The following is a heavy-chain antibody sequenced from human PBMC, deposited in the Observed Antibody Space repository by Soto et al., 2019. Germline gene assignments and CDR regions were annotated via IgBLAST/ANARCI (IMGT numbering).Heavy chain of an antibody. Sequence: QITLKQSGPTLVKPTQTLTLTCTFSGFSLSTSGVGVGWIRQPSGKALEWLALIYWDDDTRYSPSLKSRLTITKDTSKHQVVLTMTNMDPVDTATDSCAHSSVRSPADYLGQGTLGTVSS. CDR2: IYWDDDT. J-gene: IGHJ4*02. V-gene: IGHV2-5*02. CDR1: GFSLSTSGVG. CDR3: AHSSVRSPADY. D-gene: IGHD3-10*01.